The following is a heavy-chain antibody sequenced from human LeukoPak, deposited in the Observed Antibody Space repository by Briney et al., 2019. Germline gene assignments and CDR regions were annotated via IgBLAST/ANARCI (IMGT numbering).Heavy chain of an antibody. V-gene: IGHV3-21*01. Sequence: GGSLRLSCAASGFTFSSYSMNWVRQAPGKGLEWVSSISGSSTYINYADSMKGRFTISRDNAKNSLYLQMNSLRAEDTAVYYCARVIRTGTTGVDYWGQGTLVTVSS. J-gene: IGHJ4*01. D-gene: IGHD1-7*01. CDR3: ARVIRTGTTGVDY. CDR2: ISGSSTYI. CDR1: GFTFSSYS.